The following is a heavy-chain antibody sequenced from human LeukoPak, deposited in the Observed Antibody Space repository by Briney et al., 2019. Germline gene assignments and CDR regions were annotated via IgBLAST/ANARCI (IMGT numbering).Heavy chain of an antibody. CDR3: TTGIGNYYYY. CDR1: GSTFSRYW. D-gene: IGHD3-10*01. CDR2: VKSDGSDT. Sequence: PGGSLRLSCAASGSTFSRYWMHWVRQAPGKGLVWVSRVKSDGSDTIYADSAKGRFTISRDNAKNTLYLQMDSLRAEDTAVYYCTTGIGNYYYYWGQGTLVTAAS. J-gene: IGHJ4*02. V-gene: IGHV3-74*01.